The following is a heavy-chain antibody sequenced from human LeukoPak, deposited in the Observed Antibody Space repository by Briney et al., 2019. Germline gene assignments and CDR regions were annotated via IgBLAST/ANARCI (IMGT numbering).Heavy chain of an antibody. CDR2: IESNGLT. D-gene: IGHD3-10*01. CDR1: GFSFSSYG. J-gene: IGHJ5*01. CDR3: AKAATYFYGSVTYDWFES. V-gene: IGHV3-74*01. Sequence: GGSLRLSCAGSGFSFSSYGMHWVRQIPGKGLMWVSRIESNGLTLYADSVRDRFTISRDNGKNTIYLQMNSLRVDDTAIYYCAKAATYFYGSVTYDWFESWGQGTLVTVSS.